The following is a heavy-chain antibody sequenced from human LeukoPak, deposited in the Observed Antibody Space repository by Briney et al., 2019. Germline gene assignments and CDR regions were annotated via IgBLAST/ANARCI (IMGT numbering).Heavy chain of an antibody. CDR2: IYSGGST. V-gene: IGHV3-53*01. J-gene: IGHJ4*02. D-gene: IGHD1-26*01. Sequence: PGGSLRLSCAASGFTVSNNYMSWVRQAPGKGLEWVSVIYSGGSTFYADSVKGRFTISRDNSKNTLYLQMNSLRAEDTAVYYCVGRSGTYSGFDYWGQGTLVTVSS. CDR1: GFTVSNNY. CDR3: VGRSGTYSGFDY.